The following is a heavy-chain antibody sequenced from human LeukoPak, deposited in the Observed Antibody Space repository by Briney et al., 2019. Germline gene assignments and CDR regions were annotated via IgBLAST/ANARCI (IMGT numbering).Heavy chain of an antibody. CDR2: ISGSGGST. CDR1: GFTSSSYA. CDR3: AKADYSTAYFDY. V-gene: IGHV3-23*01. D-gene: IGHD4-11*01. J-gene: IGHJ4*02. Sequence: GGSLRLSCAASGFTSSSYAMSWVRQAPGKGLEWVSAISGSGGSTYYADSVKGRFTISRDNSKNTPYLQMNSLRADDTAVYYCAKADYSTAYFDYWGQGTLVTVSS.